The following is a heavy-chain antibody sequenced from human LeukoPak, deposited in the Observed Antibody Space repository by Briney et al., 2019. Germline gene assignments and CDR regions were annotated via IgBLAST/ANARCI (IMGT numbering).Heavy chain of an antibody. CDR1: GGTFSSHT. J-gene: IGHJ4*02. Sequence: GASVKVSCKASGGTFSSHTISWVRQAPGQGLEWMGGITPKFDTVNYAQKFQGRVMINTDESTNIAYMELSSLRSEDTAVYYCAREVSGKLRGYSGFDYWGQGTLVTVSS. CDR2: ITPKFDTV. D-gene: IGHD5-12*01. CDR3: AREVSGKLRGYSGFDY. V-gene: IGHV1-69*05.